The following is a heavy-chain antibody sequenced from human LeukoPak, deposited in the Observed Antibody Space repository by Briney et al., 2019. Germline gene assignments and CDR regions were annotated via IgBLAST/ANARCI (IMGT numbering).Heavy chain of an antibody. V-gene: IGHV1-46*01. J-gene: IGHJ4*02. CDR2: IYPSGGGT. CDR3: ARENIGWSVDY. Sequence: GASMKVSCKASGYTFTGYYMHWVRQAPGQGLEWMGIIYPSGGGTSYAQRFQGRLTLARDTSTSTVYMELRSLRSEDTAVYYCARENIGWSVDYWGQGTLVTVSS. CDR1: GYTFTGYY. D-gene: IGHD6-19*01.